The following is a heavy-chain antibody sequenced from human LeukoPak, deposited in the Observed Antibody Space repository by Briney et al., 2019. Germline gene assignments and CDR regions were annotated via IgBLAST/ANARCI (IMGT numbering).Heavy chain of an antibody. D-gene: IGHD2-15*01. J-gene: IGHJ4*02. Sequence: GGSLRLSCAASGFTFSNYWIHWVRQGPGKGLMWVSRISGDGSISHYADSVKGRFTISRDNAKNTMYLQMNSLRADDTAVYYCVRLLDFDYWGQGTLVTVSS. CDR2: ISGDGSIS. CDR1: GFTFSNYW. V-gene: IGHV3-74*01. CDR3: VRLLDFDY.